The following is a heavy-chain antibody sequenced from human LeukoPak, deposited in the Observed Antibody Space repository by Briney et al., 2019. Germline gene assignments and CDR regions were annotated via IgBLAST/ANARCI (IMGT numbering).Heavy chain of an antibody. Sequence: SETLSLTCTVSGYSISSGYYWGWIRPPPGKGLEWIGSIYHSGSTYYNPSLKSRVTISVDTSKNQFSLKLSSVTAADTAVYYCATPNSGYDLRAQFDYWGQGTLVTVSS. V-gene: IGHV4-38-2*02. J-gene: IGHJ4*02. CDR1: GYSISSGYY. D-gene: IGHD5-12*01. CDR3: ATPNSGYDLRAQFDY. CDR2: IYHSGST.